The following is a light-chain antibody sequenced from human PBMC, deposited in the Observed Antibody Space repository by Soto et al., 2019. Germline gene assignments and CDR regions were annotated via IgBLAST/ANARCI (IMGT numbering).Light chain of an antibody. Sequence: QSVLPQPPSAAGSPGHSVTISCTGTSSEVGGYNYVSCYQQHPGKAPKLMIYEVSKRPSGVPDRFSGSKSGNTASLTVSGLQAEDEDDYYCSSYAGSNNSVVFGGGTTLNVL. CDR3: SSYAGSNNSVV. J-gene: IGLJ2*01. CDR1: SSEVGGYNY. V-gene: IGLV2-8*01. CDR2: EVS.